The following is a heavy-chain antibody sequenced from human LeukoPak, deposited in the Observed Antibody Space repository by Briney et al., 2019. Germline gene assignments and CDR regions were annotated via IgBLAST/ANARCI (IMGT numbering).Heavy chain of an antibody. CDR3: ARETLHTAKTTSFDY. V-gene: IGHV3-30-3*01. D-gene: IGHD5-18*01. Sequence: PGGSLRLSCAASGFTFSSYAMHWVRQAPGKGLEWVAVISFDGNNRYYADSVKGRFTISRDNSKNTLYLQMNSMRVEDTAVYYCARETLHTAKTTSFDYWGQGTLVTVSS. CDR2: ISFDGNNR. CDR1: GFTFSSYA. J-gene: IGHJ4*02.